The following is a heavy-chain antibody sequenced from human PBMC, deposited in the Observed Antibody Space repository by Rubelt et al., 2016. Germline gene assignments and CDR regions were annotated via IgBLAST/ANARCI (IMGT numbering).Heavy chain of an antibody. J-gene: IGHJ5*02. Sequence: MSWVRQAPGKGLEWVSYISSSSSTIYYADSVKGRFTISRDNAKNSLYLQMNSLRAEDTAVYYCARVGVGWFDPWGQGTLVTVSS. V-gene: IGHV3-48*04. CDR3: ARVGVGWFDP. CDR2: ISSSSSTI. D-gene: IGHD3-16*01.